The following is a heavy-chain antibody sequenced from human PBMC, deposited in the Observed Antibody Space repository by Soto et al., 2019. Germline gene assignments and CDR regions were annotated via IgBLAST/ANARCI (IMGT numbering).Heavy chain of an antibody. CDR1: GFTFSSYG. Sequence: GGSLRLSCAASGFTFSSYGMHWVLQAPGKGLVWVSRINSDGSSTSYADSVKGRFTISRDNAKNTLYLQMNSLRAEDTAVYYCARDRGLLWFGEWVYYYYGMDVWGQRTTVTVS. V-gene: IGHV3-74*01. D-gene: IGHD3-10*01. J-gene: IGHJ6*02. CDR3: ARDRGLLWFGEWVYYYYGMDV. CDR2: INSDGSST.